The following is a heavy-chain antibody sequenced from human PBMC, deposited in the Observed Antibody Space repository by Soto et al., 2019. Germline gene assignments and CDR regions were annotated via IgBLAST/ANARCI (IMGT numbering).Heavy chain of an antibody. CDR2: VYFTGST. D-gene: IGHD3-22*01. Sequence: SETLSLTCTVTGDSMNSHYWSWLRQPPGKALEWMGYVYFTGSTNYSPSLESRLTILVDTSKNQFSLKLTSVTAADTAVYYCSSFPVIPGRDSPLIFDYWGQGTLVTVSS. V-gene: IGHV4-59*08. CDR3: SSFPVIPGRDSPLIFDY. J-gene: IGHJ4*01. CDR1: GDSMNSHY.